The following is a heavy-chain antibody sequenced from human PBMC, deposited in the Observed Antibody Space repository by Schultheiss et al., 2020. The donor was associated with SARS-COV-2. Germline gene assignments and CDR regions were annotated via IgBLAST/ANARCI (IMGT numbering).Heavy chain of an antibody. CDR2: ISGSGGST. CDR1: GFTFSSYA. D-gene: IGHD2-2*01. V-gene: IGHV3-23*01. Sequence: GGSLRLSCAASGFTFSSYAMSWVRQAPGKGLEWVSAISGSGGSTYYADSVKGRFTISRDNSKNTLYLQMNSLRAKDTAVYYCALPRYCSSTSCAPFDYWGQGTLVTVSS. CDR3: ALPRYCSSTSCAPFDY. J-gene: IGHJ4*02.